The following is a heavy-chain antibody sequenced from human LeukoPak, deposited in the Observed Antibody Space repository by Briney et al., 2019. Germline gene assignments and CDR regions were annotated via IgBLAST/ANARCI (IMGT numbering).Heavy chain of an antibody. J-gene: IGHJ3*02. CDR3: ARDLGDYYGSGSYTDAFDI. D-gene: IGHD3-10*01. CDR2: IYYSGST. Sequence: SQTLSLTCTVSGGSISSGGYYWSWIRQHPGKGLEWIGYIYYSGSTYYNPSLKSRVTISVDTSKNQFSLKLSSVTAADTAVYYCARDLGDYYGSGSYTDAFDIWGQGTMVTVSS. V-gene: IGHV4-31*03. CDR1: GGSISSGGYY.